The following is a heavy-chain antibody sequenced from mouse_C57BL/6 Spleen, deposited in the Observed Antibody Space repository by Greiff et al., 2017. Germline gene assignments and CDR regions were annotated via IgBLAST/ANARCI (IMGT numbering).Heavy chain of an antibody. CDR3: ARGGDYPAY. Sequence: QVQLQQPGAELVMPGASVKLSCKASGYTFTSYWMHWVKQRPGQGLEWIGEIDPSDSYTNYNQKFKGKSTLTVDKSSSTAYMQLSSLTSEDSAGYYCARGGDYPAYWGQGTTLTVSS. V-gene: IGHV1-69*01. CDR1: GYTFTSYW. CDR2: IDPSDSYT. J-gene: IGHJ2*01. D-gene: IGHD2-4*01.